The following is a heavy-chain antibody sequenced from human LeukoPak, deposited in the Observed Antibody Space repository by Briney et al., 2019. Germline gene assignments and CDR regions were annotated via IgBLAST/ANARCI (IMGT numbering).Heavy chain of an antibody. Sequence: ASVKVSCKASGYTFTSYDINWVRQATGQGLEWMGWMNLNSGNTGYARKFQGRVTMTRNTSISTAYMELSSLRPEDTAVYYCARGATLRFLEWFHDAFDIWGQGTMVTVSS. CDR1: GYTFTSYD. CDR3: ARGATLRFLEWFHDAFDI. V-gene: IGHV1-8*01. CDR2: MNLNSGNT. J-gene: IGHJ3*02. D-gene: IGHD3-3*01.